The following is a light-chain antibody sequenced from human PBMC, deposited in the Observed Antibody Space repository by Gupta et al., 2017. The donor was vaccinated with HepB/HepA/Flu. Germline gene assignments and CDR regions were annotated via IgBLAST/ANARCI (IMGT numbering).Light chain of an antibody. Sequence: SALTQPHSASGSSGQSVTLYCTGSDSVPWYQQHPGKAPKLLIYDVTKRPSGVPDRFSGSKSGNTASLTVSGLQAEDEADYYCFSYAGNNNWVFGTGTKVTV. CDR2: DVT. CDR3: FSYAGNNNWV. V-gene: IGLV2-8*01. CDR1: DSV. J-gene: IGLJ1*01.